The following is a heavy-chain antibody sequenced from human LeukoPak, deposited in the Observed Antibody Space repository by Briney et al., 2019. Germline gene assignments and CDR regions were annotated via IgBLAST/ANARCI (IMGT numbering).Heavy chain of an antibody. CDR1: GGTFSSYA. CDR3: ARDLVSEGATDY. D-gene: IGHD5/OR15-5a*01. V-gene: IGHV1-69*04. CDR2: IIPFLGIT. J-gene: IGHJ4*02. Sequence: PVKVSCKASGGTFSSYAISWVRQAPGQGLEWMGRIIPFLGITNYAQKFQGRVTITADKSTSTAYMELSSLRSEDTAVYYCARDLVSEGATDYWGQGTLVTVSS.